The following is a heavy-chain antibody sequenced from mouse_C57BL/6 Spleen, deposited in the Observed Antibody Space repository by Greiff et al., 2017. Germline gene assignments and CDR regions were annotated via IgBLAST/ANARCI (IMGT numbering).Heavy chain of an antibody. Sequence: QVQLQQPGAELVKPGASVKLSCKASGYTFTSYWMHWVKQRPGQGLEWIGMIHPNSGSTNYNEKFKSKATLTVDKTSSTAYMQLSSLTSEDSAVYYSEREDGYDDYYAMDYWGQGTSVTVSS. CDR2: IHPNSGST. CDR3: EREDGYDDYYAMDY. D-gene: IGHD2-2*01. J-gene: IGHJ4*01. V-gene: IGHV1-64*01. CDR1: GYTFTSYW.